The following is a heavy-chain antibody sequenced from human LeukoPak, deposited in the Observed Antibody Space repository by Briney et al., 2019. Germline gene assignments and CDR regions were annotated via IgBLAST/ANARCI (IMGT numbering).Heavy chain of an antibody. CDR1: GGTFSSYA. CDR2: IIPMFGTA. D-gene: IGHD2-2*01. Sequence: SVKVSCKASGGTFSSYAISWVRQAPGQGLEWMGGIIPMFGTANYAQKFQGRVTITADKSTSTAYMELSSLRSEDTAVYYCALQPARRLSWFDPWGQGTLVTVSS. CDR3: ALQPARRLSWFDP. V-gene: IGHV1-69*06. J-gene: IGHJ5*02.